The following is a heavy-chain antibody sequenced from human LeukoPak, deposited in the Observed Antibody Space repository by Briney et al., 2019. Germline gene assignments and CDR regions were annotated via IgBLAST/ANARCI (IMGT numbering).Heavy chain of an antibody. J-gene: IGHJ4*02. CDR1: GFTFSDYS. CDR2: ISSDSSTR. CDR3: ARDPTYYYDSSGYNKFDY. Sequence: GGSLRLSCAASGFTFSDYSMNWVRQAPGKGLEWVSYISSDSSTRYYADSVKGRFTISRDNAKNSLILQMNSLRAEDTALYYCARDPTYYYDSSGYNKFDYWGQGTLVTVSS. D-gene: IGHD3-22*01. V-gene: IGHV3-48*01.